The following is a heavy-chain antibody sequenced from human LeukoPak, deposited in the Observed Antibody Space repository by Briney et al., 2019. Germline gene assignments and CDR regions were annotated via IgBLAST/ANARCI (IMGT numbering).Heavy chain of an antibody. V-gene: IGHV3-11*06. Sequence: GGSLRLSCAASGFTFSDYYMSWIRQAPGKGLEWVSYISSSTSYTNYAGSVKGRFTISRTNTKNSLYLQMMSVRVMDTAVYDCTRVVSSWYWFDPWGQGTLVTVSS. CDR1: GFTFSDYY. D-gene: IGHD6-13*01. J-gene: IGHJ5*02. CDR2: ISSSTSYT. CDR3: TRVVSSWYWFDP.